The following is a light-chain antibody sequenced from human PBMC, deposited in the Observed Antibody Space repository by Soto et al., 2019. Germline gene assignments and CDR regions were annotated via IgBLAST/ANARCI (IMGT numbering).Light chain of an antibody. J-gene: IGKJ2*01. CDR2: AAA. Sequence: AIRMTQSPSSIPASTGDRVTITCLASQGISSFLARYQQKPGKAPKLLIYAAATLQMGAPSRFSASGSGTDFALTIIRLQSEDFATYFCQQYLSYPYTCGQGTKLE. CDR3: QQYLSYPYT. CDR1: QGISSF. V-gene: IGKV1-8*01.